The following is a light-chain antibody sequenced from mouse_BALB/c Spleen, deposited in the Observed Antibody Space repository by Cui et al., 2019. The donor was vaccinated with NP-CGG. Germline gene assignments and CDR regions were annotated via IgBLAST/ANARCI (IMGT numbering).Light chain of an antibody. V-gene: IGLV1*01. CDR3: ALWYSNHWV. Sequence: QPVLPPHSAPPPSPGETVTLTCRSSTGAVTTSNYANWVQEKPDHLFTGLIGGTNNRAPGVPARFSGSLIGDKAALTITGAQTEDEAIYFCALWYSNHWVFGGGTKLTVL. CDR1: TGAVTTSNY. J-gene: IGLJ1*01. CDR2: GTN.